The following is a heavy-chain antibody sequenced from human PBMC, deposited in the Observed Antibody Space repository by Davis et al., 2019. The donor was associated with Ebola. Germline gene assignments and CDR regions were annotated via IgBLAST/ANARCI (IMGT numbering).Heavy chain of an antibody. V-gene: IGHV4-61*09. D-gene: IGHD3-16*01. CDR2: LSISEST. CDR3: ARRGDGGNYFYYYGLGV. J-gene: IGHJ6*02. Sequence: PSETLSLTCTVSGGSISIGRYYWNWIRQPAGKALEWIGHLSISESTSYNPSLKGRVTISLDTSKNQFSLRLNSVTAADTAVYYCARRGDGGNYFYYYGLGVWGQGTTVTVSS. CDR1: GGSISIGRYY.